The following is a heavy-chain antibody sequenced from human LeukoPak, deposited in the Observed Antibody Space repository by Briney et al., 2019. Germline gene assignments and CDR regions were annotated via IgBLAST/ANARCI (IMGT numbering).Heavy chain of an antibody. D-gene: IGHD3-16*01. J-gene: IGHJ4*02. Sequence: PGGSLRLSCAGSGFTFSSSAMNWVRQVPGKGLEWVSSIDYDSSHIYYAASVRGRFSISRDSARDSVYLQMDSLRADDTAVYYCARDPERYLRMGHYDYWGQGTLVIVSS. CDR2: IDYDSSHI. CDR1: GFTFSSSA. CDR3: ARDPERYLRMGHYDY. V-gene: IGHV3-21*01.